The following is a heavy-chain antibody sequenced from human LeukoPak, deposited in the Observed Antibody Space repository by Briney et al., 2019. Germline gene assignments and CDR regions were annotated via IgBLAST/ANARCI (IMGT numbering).Heavy chain of an antibody. CDR1: GGSISSYY. CDR2: IYYSGRT. CDR3: ASSVYGDYVWNWFDP. J-gene: IGHJ5*02. V-gene: IGHV4-59*12. D-gene: IGHD4-17*01. Sequence: SETLSLTCTVSGGSISSYYWSWIRQPPGKGLEWIGYIYYSGRTNYSPSLKSRVTISVDTSKNQFSLKLSSVTAADTAVYYCASSVYGDYVWNWFDPWGQGTLVTVSS.